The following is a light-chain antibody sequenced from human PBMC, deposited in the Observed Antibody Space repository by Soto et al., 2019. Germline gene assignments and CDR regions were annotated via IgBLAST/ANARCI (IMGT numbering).Light chain of an antibody. CDR1: SSDVGASNY. CDR2: DVF. V-gene: IGLV2-8*01. CDR3: CSYAGGNSLV. Sequence: QSALTQPPSASGSPGQSVTISCTGTSSDVGASNYVSWYQPHPGKAPKLMIYDVFKRPSGVPDRFSGSKSGNTASLTFSGLQTDDEAAYYCCSYAGGNSLVFGGGTKLTVL. J-gene: IGLJ2*01.